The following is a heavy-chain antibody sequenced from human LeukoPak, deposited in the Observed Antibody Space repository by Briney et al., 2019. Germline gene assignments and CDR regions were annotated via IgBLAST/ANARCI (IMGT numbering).Heavy chain of an antibody. J-gene: IGHJ4*02. CDR1: GFPFSNAW. CDR3: TTDRIVVVITLY. CDR2: IKSKTDGWTT. Sequence: PGGPLRLSCAASGFPFSNAWMSWVRQAPGKGLEWVGRIKSKTDGWTTDYAAPVKGRFTISREDSKNTLYLQMNSLKTEDTAVYYCTTDRIVVVITLYWGQGTLVTVAS. D-gene: IGHD3-22*01. V-gene: IGHV3-15*01.